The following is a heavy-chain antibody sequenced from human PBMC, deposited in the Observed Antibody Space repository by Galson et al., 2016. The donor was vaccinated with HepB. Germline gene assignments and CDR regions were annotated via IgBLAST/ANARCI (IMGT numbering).Heavy chain of an antibody. Sequence: SLRLSCAVSGFTFSGYAMSWVRQAPGKGLEWVSVIGGTAGGAHYVDSVKGRFTTSRDDSKSTLHLQMNSLRADDTAIYYCAGDRPGVYPFDFWGQGTLVTVAP. J-gene: IGHJ4*02. CDR3: AGDRPGVYPFDF. V-gene: IGHV3-23*01. CDR2: IGGTAGGA. D-gene: IGHD1-14*01. CDR1: GFTFSGYA.